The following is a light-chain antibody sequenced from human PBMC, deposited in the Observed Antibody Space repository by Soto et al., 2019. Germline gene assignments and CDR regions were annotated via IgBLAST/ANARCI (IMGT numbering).Light chain of an antibody. V-gene: IGKV3-20*01. CDR3: QRYGSSPLIT. Sequence: ETVLTQSPGTLSLSPGERATLSCRASQSVSSSCLAWYQHRPGQAPRHLIYGTSSRATGIPDRFSGSGSGTDFTLTISRLEPEDFAVYFCQRYGSSPLITVGQGTRLESK. CDR2: GTS. J-gene: IGKJ5*01. CDR1: QSVSSSC.